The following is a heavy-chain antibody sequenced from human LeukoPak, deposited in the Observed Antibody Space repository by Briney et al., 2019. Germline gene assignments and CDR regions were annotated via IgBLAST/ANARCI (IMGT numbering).Heavy chain of an antibody. CDR3: ARLGTYCGGDCYPDALDY. V-gene: IGHV5-51*01. CDR2: IYPGDSDT. J-gene: IGHJ4*02. Sequence: GESLKISCKGSGYSFTSYWIGWVRQMPGKGLEWMGIIYPGDSDTRYSPSFQGQATISADKSISTAYLQWSSLKASDTAMYYCARLGTYCGGDCYPDALDYWGQGTLVTVSS. D-gene: IGHD2-21*02. CDR1: GYSFTSYW.